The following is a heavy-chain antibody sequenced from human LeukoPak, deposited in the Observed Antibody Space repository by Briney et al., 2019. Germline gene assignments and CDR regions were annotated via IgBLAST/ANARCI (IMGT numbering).Heavy chain of an antibody. CDR2: ISAYNGNT. Sequence: GASVKVSCKASSYTLTNYGISWVRQAPGQGLEWMGWISAYNGNTNYAQNLQGRVTMTTDTSTNTAYMELRSLRSDGTAVYYCARDQDPGAFDIWGQGTMVTVSS. CDR3: ARDQDPGAFDI. V-gene: IGHV1-18*01. J-gene: IGHJ3*02. CDR1: SYTLTNYG.